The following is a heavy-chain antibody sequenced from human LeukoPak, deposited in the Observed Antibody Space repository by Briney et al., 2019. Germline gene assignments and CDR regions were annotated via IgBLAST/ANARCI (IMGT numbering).Heavy chain of an antibody. D-gene: IGHD3-10*01. Sequence: GASVKVSCKASGYTLTSYGISWVRQAPGQGLEWMGWISAYNGNTNYAQKLQGRVTMTTDTSTSTAYMELRSLRSDDTAVYYCARDKLLWFGELLGVYSDPWGQGTLVTVSS. J-gene: IGHJ5*02. CDR1: GYTLTSYG. CDR3: ARDKLLWFGELLGVYSDP. CDR2: ISAYNGNT. V-gene: IGHV1-18*01.